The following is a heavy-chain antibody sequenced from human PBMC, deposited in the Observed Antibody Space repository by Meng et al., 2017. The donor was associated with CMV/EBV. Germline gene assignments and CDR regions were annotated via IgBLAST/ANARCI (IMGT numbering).Heavy chain of an antibody. V-gene: IGHV3-30-3*01. CDR2: ISYDGSNK. CDR3: AREYYDFWSGYYTGAVGWFDP. D-gene: IGHD3-3*01. J-gene: IGHJ5*02. CDR1: SYA. Sequence: SYAMHWVRQAPGKRLEWVAVISYDGSNKYYADSVKGRFTISRDNSKNTLYLQMNSLRAEDTAVYYCAREYYDFWSGYYTGAVGWFDPWGQGTLVTVSS.